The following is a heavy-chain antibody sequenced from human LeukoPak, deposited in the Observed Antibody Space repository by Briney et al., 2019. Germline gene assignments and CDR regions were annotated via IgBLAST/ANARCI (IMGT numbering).Heavy chain of an antibody. D-gene: IGHD3-10*01. CDR1: GYTFTGYY. J-gene: IGHJ4*02. CDR3: AREMINPKQYGSGSYYPTDY. Sequence: AASVKVSCKASGYTFTGYYMHWVRQAPGQGLEWMGIINPSGGSTSYAQKFQGRVTMTRDTSTSTVYMELSSLRSEDTAVYYCAREMINPKQYGSGSYYPTDYWGQGTLVTVSS. V-gene: IGHV1-46*01. CDR2: INPSGGST.